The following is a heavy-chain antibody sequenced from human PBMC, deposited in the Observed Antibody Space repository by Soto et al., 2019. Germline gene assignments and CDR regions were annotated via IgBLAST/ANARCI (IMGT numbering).Heavy chain of an antibody. Sequence: HLVESGGDLVKPGGSLRLSCAASGFMFSSAWMSWVRQAPGKGLEWVGRIKSKRDGGTTDYAPPVKGSFVISRDDSKNTLYLQMISLKTDDTAVYYCVGGWNDFWGQGTVVAVSS. J-gene: IGHJ4*02. D-gene: IGHD1-1*01. V-gene: IGHV3-15*01. CDR2: IKSKRDGGTT. CDR1: GFMFSSAW. CDR3: VGGWNDF.